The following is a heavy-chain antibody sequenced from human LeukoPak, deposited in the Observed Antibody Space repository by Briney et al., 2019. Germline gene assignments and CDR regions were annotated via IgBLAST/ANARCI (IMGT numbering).Heavy chain of an antibody. CDR2: IYYSGST. J-gene: IGHJ4*02. CDR1: GGSISSSSYY. CDR3: ARYIRSSGSFDY. D-gene: IGHD6-6*01. V-gene: IGHV4-39*01. Sequence: PSETLSLTCTVSGGSISSSSYYWGWIRQPPGKGLEWIGNIYYSGSTYYNPSLKSRVTISVDTSKNQFSLKLSSVTAADTAVYYCARYIRSSGSFDYWGQGTLVTVSS.